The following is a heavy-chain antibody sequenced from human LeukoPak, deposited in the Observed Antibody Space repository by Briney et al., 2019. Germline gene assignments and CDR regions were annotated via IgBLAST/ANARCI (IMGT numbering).Heavy chain of an antibody. CDR1: GFTFSSYA. CDR3: AKAIWFGELFSFDY. V-gene: IGHV3-23*01. J-gene: IGHJ4*02. Sequence: GGSLRLSCAASGFTFSSYAMSWVRQAPGKGLEWVSAISGSGGSTYYADSVQGRFTISRDNSKNTLYLQMNSLRAEDTAVYYCAKAIWFGELFSFDYWAREPWSPSPQ. CDR2: ISGSGGST. D-gene: IGHD3-10*01.